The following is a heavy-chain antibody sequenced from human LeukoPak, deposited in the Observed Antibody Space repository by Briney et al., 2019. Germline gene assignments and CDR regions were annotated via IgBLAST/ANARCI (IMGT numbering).Heavy chain of an antibody. CDR1: GGSFSGYY. CDR3: AARGSSSQTFDY. CDR2: INHSGST. V-gene: IGHV4-34*01. J-gene: IGHJ4*02. D-gene: IGHD6-13*01. Sequence: SETLSLTCAVYGGSFSGYYWSWIRQPPGKGLEWIGEINHSGSTNYNPSLKSRVTISVDTSKNQFSLKLSSVTAADTAVYYCAARGSSSQTFDYWGQGTLVTVSS.